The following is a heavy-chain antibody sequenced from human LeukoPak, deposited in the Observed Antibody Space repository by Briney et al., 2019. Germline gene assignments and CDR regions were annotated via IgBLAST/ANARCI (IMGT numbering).Heavy chain of an antibody. CDR1: GFTFSSYG. CDR2: ISYDGSNK. V-gene: IGHV3-30*18. D-gene: IGHD3-3*01. J-gene: IGHJ4*02. Sequence: GGSLRLSCAASGFTFSSYGMHWVRQAPGKGLEWVAVISYDGSNKYYADSVKGRFTISRDNSKNTLYLQMNSLRAEDTAVYYCAKDPGLLYDFWSGYSVASDYWGQGTLVTVSS. CDR3: AKDPGLLYDFWSGYSVASDY.